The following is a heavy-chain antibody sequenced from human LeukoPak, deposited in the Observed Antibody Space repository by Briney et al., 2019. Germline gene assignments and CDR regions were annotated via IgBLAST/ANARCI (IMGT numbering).Heavy chain of an antibody. V-gene: IGHV4-34*01. CDR3: ARGGYSYVDY. CDR2: INHSGST. CDR1: GGSFSGYY. J-gene: IGHJ4*02. Sequence: SETLSLTCAVYGGSFSGYYWSWIRQPPGKGLEWIGEINHSGSTNYNPSLKSRVTISVETSKNQFSLKLSSVTAADTAVYYCARGGYSYVDYWGQGTLVTVSS. D-gene: IGHD5-18*01.